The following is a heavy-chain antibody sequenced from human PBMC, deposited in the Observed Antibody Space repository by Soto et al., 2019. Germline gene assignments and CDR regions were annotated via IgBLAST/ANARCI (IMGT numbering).Heavy chain of an antibody. J-gene: IGHJ4*02. CDR2: ISRSGSAI. CDR3: ARGAPIDY. V-gene: IGHV3-48*03. CDR1: GFSFSSYE. Sequence: EVQLVEFGGGLVQPGGSLRLSCAAFGFSFSSYEMNWVRQAPGKGLEWVSYISRSGSAIYYADSVKGRFTISRDNAKDSLYLQMNSLRAEDTAVYYCARGAPIDYWGQGTLVTVSS.